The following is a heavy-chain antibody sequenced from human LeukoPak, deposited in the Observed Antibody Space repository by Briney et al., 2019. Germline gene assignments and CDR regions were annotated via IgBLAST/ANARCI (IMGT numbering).Heavy chain of an antibody. CDR1: GGSISSYY. V-gene: IGHV4-59*12. D-gene: IGHD1-14*01. CDR3: ARLVQKTGRSYYGMDV. Sequence: SETLSLTCTVSGGSISSYYWSWIRQPPGKGLEWIGYIYYSGSTNYNPSLKSRVTISVDTSKDQLSLKLSSVTAADTAVYYCARLVQKTGRSYYGMDVWGQGTTVTVSS. CDR2: IYYSGST. J-gene: IGHJ6*02.